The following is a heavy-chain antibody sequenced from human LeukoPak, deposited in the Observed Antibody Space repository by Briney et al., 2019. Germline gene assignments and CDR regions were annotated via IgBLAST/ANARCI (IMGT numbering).Heavy chain of an antibody. Sequence: SETLSLTCAVYGGSFSGYYWSWIRQPPGKGLEWIGEINHSGSTDYNPSLKSRVTISVDTSKNQFSLKLSSVTAADTAVYYCARAIEVGAMTPFDYWGQGTLVTVSS. CDR3: ARAIEVGAMTPFDY. V-gene: IGHV4-34*01. CDR1: GGSFSGYY. D-gene: IGHD1-26*01. CDR2: INHSGST. J-gene: IGHJ4*02.